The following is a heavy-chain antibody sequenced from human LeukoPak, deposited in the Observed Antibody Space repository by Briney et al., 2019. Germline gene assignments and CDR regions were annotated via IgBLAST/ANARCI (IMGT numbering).Heavy chain of an antibody. J-gene: IGHJ4*02. CDR2: IYST. CDR3: ARGREFGYYGSGSYYNGPFDY. D-gene: IGHD3-10*01. Sequence: PSETLSLTCTVSGGSISSYSWSWIRQPAGKGLEWIGRIYSTNYNPSLKSRVTISVDTTKNQFSLKLSSVTAADTAVYYCARGREFGYYGSGSYYNGPFDYWGQGTLVTVSS. CDR1: GGSISSYS. V-gene: IGHV4-4*07.